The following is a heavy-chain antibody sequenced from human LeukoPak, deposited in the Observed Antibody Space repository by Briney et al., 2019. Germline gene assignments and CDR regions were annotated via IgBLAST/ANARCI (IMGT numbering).Heavy chain of an antibody. CDR2: IYYSGST. CDR1: GGSISSYY. CDR3: AKAASSSWPSYYYGMDV. Sequence: SETLSLTCTVSGGSISSYYWSWIRQPPGKGLEWIGYIYYSGSTNYNPSLKSRVTISVDTSKNQFSLKLSSVTAADTAVYYCAKAASSSWPSYYYGMDVWGQGTTVTVSS. J-gene: IGHJ6*02. D-gene: IGHD6-13*01. V-gene: IGHV4-59*01.